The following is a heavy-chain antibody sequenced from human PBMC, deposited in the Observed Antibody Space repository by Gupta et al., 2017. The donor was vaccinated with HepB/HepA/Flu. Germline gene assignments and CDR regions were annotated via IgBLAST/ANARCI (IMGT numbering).Heavy chain of an antibody. D-gene: IGHD3-3*01. CDR3: TTVLRFLEWLPYFDY. J-gene: IGHJ4*02. V-gene: IGHV3-15*01. Sequence: EVQLVESGGGLVKPGGSLSLSCAASGFTFSNAWMSWVRQAPGKGLEWVGRIKSKTDGGTTDYAAPVKGRFTISRDDSKNTLYLQMNSLKTEDTAVYYCTTVLRFLEWLPYFDYWGQGTLVTVSS. CDR1: GFTFSNAW. CDR2: IKSKTDGGTT.